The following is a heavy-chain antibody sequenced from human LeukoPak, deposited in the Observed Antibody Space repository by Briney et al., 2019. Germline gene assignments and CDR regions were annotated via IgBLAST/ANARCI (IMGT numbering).Heavy chain of an antibody. Sequence: PGGSLRLSCAASGFTFSSYAMSWVRQAPGKGLEWVSAISGSGGSTYYADSVKGRFTISRDNSKNTLYLQMNRLRAEDTAVYYCAKEGYYDSSGYYFDAFDIWGQGTMVTVSS. CDR3: AKEGYYDSSGYYFDAFDI. D-gene: IGHD3-22*01. J-gene: IGHJ3*02. V-gene: IGHV3-23*01. CDR2: ISGSGGST. CDR1: GFTFSSYA.